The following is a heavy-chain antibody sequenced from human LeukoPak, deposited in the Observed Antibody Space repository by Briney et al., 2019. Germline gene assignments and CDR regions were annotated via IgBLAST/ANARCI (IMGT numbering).Heavy chain of an antibody. V-gene: IGHV4-39*07. CDR3: ASQQSNDYYFWSGYSTYYYYYFIDV. D-gene: IGHD3-3*01. CDR2: IYYSGSM. CDR1: GGSISSSSYC. Sequence: SETLSLTCTVSGGSISSSSYCWGWLREPAGKGLEWIGSIYYSGSMYYNPSLMTRVTIAVHTSNNPFSLKLSSATAADTAVYYCASQQSNDYYFWSGYSTYYYYYFIDVWGKGTTVTVSS. J-gene: IGHJ6*03.